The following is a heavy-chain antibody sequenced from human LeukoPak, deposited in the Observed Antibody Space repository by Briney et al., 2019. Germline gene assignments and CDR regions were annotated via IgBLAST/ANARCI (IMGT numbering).Heavy chain of an antibody. CDR1: GYTFTGYY. CDR2: INPNSGGT. CDR3: ARSEQLVRVPDY. V-gene: IGHV1-2*02. Sequence: GASVKVSCKASGYTFTGYYMHWVRQAPGQGLEWMGWINPNSGGTNYAQKFQGRVTMSRDTSISTAYMELSRLRSDDTAVYYCARSEQLVRVPDYWGQGTLVTVSS. J-gene: IGHJ4*02. D-gene: IGHD6-6*01.